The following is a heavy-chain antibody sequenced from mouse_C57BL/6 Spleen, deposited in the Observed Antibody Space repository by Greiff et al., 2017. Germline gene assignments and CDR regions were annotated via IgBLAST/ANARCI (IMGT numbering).Heavy chain of an antibody. CDR1: GFNIKDDS. CDR2: IYPENGDT. D-gene: IGHD2-3*01. CDR3: TRWLLRGDY. J-gene: IGHJ2*01. V-gene: IGHV14-4*01. Sequence: EVQLQQSGAELVRPGASVKLSCTASGFNIKDDSMHWVKQRPEQGLEWIGWIYPENGDTEYASKFQGKATITADTSSNTAYLQLSSLTSEDTAVYYCTRWLLRGDYWGQGTTLTVSS.